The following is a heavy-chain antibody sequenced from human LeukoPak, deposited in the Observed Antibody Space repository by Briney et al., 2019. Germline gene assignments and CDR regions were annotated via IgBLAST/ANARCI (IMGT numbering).Heavy chain of an antibody. CDR1: GGSLSGYY. CDR3: ARGGYYDSSGEFDY. D-gene: IGHD3-22*01. CDR2: INHSGST. J-gene: IGHJ4*02. Sequence: PSETLSLTCAVYGGSLSGYYWSWIRQPPGKGLEWIGEINHSGSTNYNVSLKSRVTISVDTSKNQFSLKLSSVTAADTAVYYCARGGYYDSSGEFDYWGQGTLVTVSS. V-gene: IGHV4-34*01.